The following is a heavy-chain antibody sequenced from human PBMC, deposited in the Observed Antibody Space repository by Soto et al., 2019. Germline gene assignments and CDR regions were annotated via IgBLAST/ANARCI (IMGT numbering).Heavy chain of an antibody. Sequence: SVKGSCKTSGATFSSYAITWVRQAPGQGLEWMGGIVPTVDTSTYAQKFQGRVTITANNFTSTVYMELSSLRSEDTAVYYCAREAHSGSSDYWGQGTLVTGSS. CDR1: GATFSSYA. V-gene: IGHV1-69*06. CDR3: AREAHSGSSDY. D-gene: IGHD1-26*01. CDR2: IVPTVDTS. J-gene: IGHJ4*02.